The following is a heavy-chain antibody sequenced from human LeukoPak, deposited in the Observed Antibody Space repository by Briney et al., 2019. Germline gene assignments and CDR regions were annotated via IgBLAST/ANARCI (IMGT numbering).Heavy chain of an antibody. CDR2: INPKSGGT. J-gene: IGHJ4*02. CDR3: ARDPPGSGFGRSYFDY. D-gene: IGHD3-22*01. Sequence: GASVKVSCKASEYTFTGYYMHWVRQAPGQGLEWMGWINPKSGGTNFAQKFRGRVTMTRDTSISTAYMELSRLRSDDTAVYYCARDPPGSGFGRSYFDYWGQGTLVTVSS. V-gene: IGHV1-2*02. CDR1: EYTFTGYY.